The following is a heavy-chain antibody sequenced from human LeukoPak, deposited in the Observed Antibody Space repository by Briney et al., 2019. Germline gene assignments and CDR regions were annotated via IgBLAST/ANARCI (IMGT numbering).Heavy chain of an antibody. CDR2: IYYSGST. D-gene: IGHD6-19*01. CDR3: ARFLSDSSGWNADAFDI. Sequence: SGTLSLTCAVSGGSISSSYYWSWIRQPPGKGLEWIGFIYYSGSTNYNPSLKSRVTISVDTSKNQFSLKLNSVTAADTAVYYCARFLSDSSGWNADAFDIWGQGTMVTVSS. V-gene: IGHV4-61*01. CDR1: GGSISSSYY. J-gene: IGHJ3*02.